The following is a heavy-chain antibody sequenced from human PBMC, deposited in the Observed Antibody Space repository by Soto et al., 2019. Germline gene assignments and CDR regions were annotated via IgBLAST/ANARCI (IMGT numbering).Heavy chain of an antibody. V-gene: IGHV3-30*18. CDR3: AKDRDPYYDYYLMDV. Sequence: QVQLVESGGGVIQPGRSLRLSCEASGFAFDTYGMHWIRQGAGQGLEWVATMYYDGSKIYYRDSVRGRFSISRDDSKRTFYLQMNSLRAEDTAVYYCAKDRDPYYDYYLMDVWGQGTTVTVSS. CDR2: MYYDGSKI. J-gene: IGHJ6*02. CDR1: GFAFDTYG. D-gene: IGHD3-10*01.